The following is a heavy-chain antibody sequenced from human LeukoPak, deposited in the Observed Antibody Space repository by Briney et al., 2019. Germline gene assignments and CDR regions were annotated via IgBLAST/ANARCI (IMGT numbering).Heavy chain of an antibody. Sequence: GRSLRLSCATSGFTFSSYGMHWVRQAPGKGLEWVANIWSDGSNKYYADSVKGRFTISRDNSKNTLYLQMNSLRAEDTAVYYCARADSSSWPGEAFDAWGQGTMVTVSS. CDR3: ARADSSSWPGEAFDA. CDR1: GFTFSSYG. CDR2: IWSDGSNK. V-gene: IGHV3-33*01. D-gene: IGHD6-13*01. J-gene: IGHJ3*01.